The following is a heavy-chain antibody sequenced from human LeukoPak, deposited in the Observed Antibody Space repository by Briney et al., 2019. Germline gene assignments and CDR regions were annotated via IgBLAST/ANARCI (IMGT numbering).Heavy chain of an antibody. D-gene: IGHD2-8*01. Sequence: ASVKVSCKASGYTLISYDINWVRQATGQGLEWMGWMNVRSGNTDYAQKFQGRVTMTRNTSISTAYIEQSSLRSEDTAVYYCATTPTNSRGWFDPWGQGTLVTVSS. CDR2: MNVRSGNT. J-gene: IGHJ5*02. CDR1: GYTLISYD. CDR3: ATTPTNSRGWFDP. V-gene: IGHV1-8*01.